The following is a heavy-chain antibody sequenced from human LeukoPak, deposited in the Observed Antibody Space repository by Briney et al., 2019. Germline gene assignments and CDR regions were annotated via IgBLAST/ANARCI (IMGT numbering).Heavy chain of an antibody. D-gene: IGHD3-10*01. CDR3: ARVLYYGSARRYYFDY. V-gene: IGHV3-7*01. CDR1: GFIFNNFW. CDR2: IKQEGNEK. Sequence: GGSLRLSCTASGFIFNNFWMNWVRQAPGKGLEWVANIKQEGNEKYYVDSVMGRFTISRDNAKNSMYLQMNTLRAEDTGVYYCARVLYYGSARRYYFDYWGQGTLVTVSS. J-gene: IGHJ4*02.